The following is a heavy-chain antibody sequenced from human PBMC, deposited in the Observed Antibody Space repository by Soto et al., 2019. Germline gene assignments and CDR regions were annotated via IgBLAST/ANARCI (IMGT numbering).Heavy chain of an antibody. D-gene: IGHD4-17*01. CDR1: GFTFSRYG. CDR2: IWNDGSKQ. CDR3: ARDDDYEANAIDL. V-gene: IGHV3-33*01. Sequence: GGSLRLSCVASGFTFSRYGMHWVRQAPGKGLEWVAVIWNDGSKQVYDDSVKGRFTISRDNSKNTLYLEMDSLRDEDTSVYYCARDDDYEANAIDLWGQGTLVTVSS. J-gene: IGHJ5*02.